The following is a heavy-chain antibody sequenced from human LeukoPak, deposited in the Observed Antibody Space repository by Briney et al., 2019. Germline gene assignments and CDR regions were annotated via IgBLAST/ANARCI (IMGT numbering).Heavy chain of an antibody. D-gene: IGHD2-15*01. CDR3: ASTLGYCSGGSCYFDY. Sequence: SETLSLTCTVSGGSISSYYWSWIRQPPGKGLEWIGYIYTSGSTNYNPSLRSRVTISVDTSKNQFSLKLSSVTAADTAVYYCASTLGYCSGGSCYFDYWGQGTLVTVSS. CDR1: GGSISSYY. J-gene: IGHJ4*02. CDR2: IYTSGST. V-gene: IGHV4-4*09.